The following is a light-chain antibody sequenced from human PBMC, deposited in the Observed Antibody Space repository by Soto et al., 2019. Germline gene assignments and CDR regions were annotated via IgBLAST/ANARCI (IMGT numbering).Light chain of an antibody. CDR1: SSDVGGYNY. CDR3: SSYTSSSTLFV. V-gene: IGLV2-14*01. J-gene: IGLJ1*01. Sequence: QSALTQPASVSGSPGQSITISCTGTSSDVGGYNYVSWYQQHPGKAPKRMIYDVSNRPSGVSNRFSGSKSGNTASLTISGLQAEDDADYYCSSYTSSSTLFVFGTGTKLTVL. CDR2: DVS.